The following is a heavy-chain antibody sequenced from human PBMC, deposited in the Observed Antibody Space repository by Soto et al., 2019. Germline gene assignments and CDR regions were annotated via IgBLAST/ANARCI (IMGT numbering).Heavy chain of an antibody. V-gene: IGHV2-5*02. Sequence: KESGPTLVKPTQTLTLTCTFSGFSLTPRGVGVGWIRQPPGKALEWVSVIYWDDDKRYSPSLNSRLTITKDTSKNQVFLIMTNVAPLDTATYYCVHHLLRRLYWGQGTLVTVSS. CDR2: IYWDDDK. CDR1: GFSLTPRGVG. J-gene: IGHJ4*02. CDR3: VHHLLRRLY.